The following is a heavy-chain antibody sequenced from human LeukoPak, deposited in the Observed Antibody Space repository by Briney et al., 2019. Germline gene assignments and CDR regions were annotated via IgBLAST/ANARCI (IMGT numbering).Heavy chain of an antibody. V-gene: IGHV3-7*01. CDR1: GFTFSNAW. Sequence: GGSLRLSCAASGFTFSNAWMTWVRQAPGKGLEWVANIKQDGSEKYYVDSVKGRFTISRDNSKNTVYLQMNSLRTEDTSVYYCARGIQPPKYYGSGSDTFDIWGQGTMVTVSS. J-gene: IGHJ3*02. D-gene: IGHD3-10*01. CDR2: IKQDGSEK. CDR3: ARGIQPPKYYGSGSDTFDI.